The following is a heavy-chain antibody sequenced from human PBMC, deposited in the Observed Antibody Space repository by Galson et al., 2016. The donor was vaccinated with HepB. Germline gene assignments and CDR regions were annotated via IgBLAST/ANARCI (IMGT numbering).Heavy chain of an antibody. CDR3: AKGTTLQVHFGYFDH. CDR1: GFTFSIFA. J-gene: IGHJ4*02. D-gene: IGHD1/OR15-1a*01. CDR2: ISDNGGST. V-gene: IGHV3-23*01. Sequence: LRLSCAASGFTFSIFAMNWVRQAPGKGLEWASGISDNGGSTYYVDPVKGRFTISRDNSKNTLYLQMNSLRVEDTAVYYCAKGTTLQVHFGYFDHWGQGTLVTVSS.